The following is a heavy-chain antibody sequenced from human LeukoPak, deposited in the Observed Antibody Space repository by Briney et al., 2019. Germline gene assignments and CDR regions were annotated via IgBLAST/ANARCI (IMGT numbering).Heavy chain of an antibody. CDR3: AKSLYDSSGYYFFDY. V-gene: IGHV3-23*01. CDR2: ISTGGGTT. Sequence: GGSLRLSCAASGFTFSSYAMSWVRQAPGKGLESVSFISTGGGTTYYADSVKGRFTISRDNSKSTLYLQMNSLRAEDTAVYYCAKSLYDSSGYYFFDYWGQGTLVTVFS. D-gene: IGHD3-22*01. CDR1: GFTFSSYA. J-gene: IGHJ4*02.